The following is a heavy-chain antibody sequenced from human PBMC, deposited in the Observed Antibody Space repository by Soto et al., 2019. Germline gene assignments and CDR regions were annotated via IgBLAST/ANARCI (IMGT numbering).Heavy chain of an antibody. CDR3: ARGGYCSGGSCYSFGGSDYYGMDV. CDR1: GYTFTSYG. D-gene: IGHD2-15*01. Sequence: QVQLVQSGAEVKKPGASVKVSCKASGYTFTSYGISWVRQAPGQGLEWMGWISAYNGNTNYAQKLQGRVTMTTDTSTSTAYMELRSMRAEDTAVYYCARGGYCSGGSCYSFGGSDYYGMDVWGQGTTFTVSS. CDR2: ISAYNGNT. V-gene: IGHV1-18*04. J-gene: IGHJ6*02.